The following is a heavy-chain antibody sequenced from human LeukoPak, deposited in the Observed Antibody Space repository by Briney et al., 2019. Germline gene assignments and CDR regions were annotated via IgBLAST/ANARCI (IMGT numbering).Heavy chain of an antibody. CDR2: ISGSGGST. Sequence: PGGSLRLSCAASGFTFSSYAKSWVRQAPGKGLELVSAISGSGGSTYYADSVKGRFTISRDNSKNTLYLQMNSLRAEDTAVYYCAKPKIAVADWDYWGQGTLVTVSS. J-gene: IGHJ4*02. CDR3: AKPKIAVADWDY. CDR1: GFTFSSYA. D-gene: IGHD6-19*01. V-gene: IGHV3-23*01.